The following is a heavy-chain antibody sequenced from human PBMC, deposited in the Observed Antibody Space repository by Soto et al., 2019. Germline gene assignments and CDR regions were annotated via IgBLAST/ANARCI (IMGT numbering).Heavy chain of an antibody. J-gene: IGHJ4*02. V-gene: IGHV3-23*01. CDR3: ALWGTSHCYTR. CDR2: ISGSGGST. CDR1: GFTFSSYA. D-gene: IGHD2-2*02. Sequence: EVQLLESGGGLVQPGGSLRLSCAASGFTFSSYAMSWVRQAPGKGLEWVSAISGSGGSTYYADSVKGRFTISRDNSKNTLYLQMNSLRAEDTAVYYGALWGTSHCYTRWGQGTLVTVSS.